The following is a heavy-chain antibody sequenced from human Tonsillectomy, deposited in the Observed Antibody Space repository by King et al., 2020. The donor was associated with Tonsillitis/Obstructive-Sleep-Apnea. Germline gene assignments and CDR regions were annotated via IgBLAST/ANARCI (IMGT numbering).Heavy chain of an antibody. CDR3: ARDYDFWSGEIYYYYYMDV. CDR1: GFTFSSYS. V-gene: IGHV3-48*02. J-gene: IGHJ6*03. CDR2: ISSSSSTI. D-gene: IGHD3-3*01. Sequence: QLVQSGGGLVQPGGSLRLSCAASGFTFSSYSMNWVRQAPGKGLEWVSYISSSSSTIYYADSVEGRFTISRDNAKNSLYLQMNSLRDEDTAVYYCARDYDFWSGEIYYYYYMDVWGKGTTVTVSS.